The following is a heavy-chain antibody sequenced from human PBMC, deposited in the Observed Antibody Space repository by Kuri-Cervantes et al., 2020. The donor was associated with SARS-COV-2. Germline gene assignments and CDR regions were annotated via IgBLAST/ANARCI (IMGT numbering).Heavy chain of an antibody. V-gene: IGHV4-61*09. CDR1: GDPMSSGNYY. Sequence: SETLSLTCTVSGDPMSSGNYYWSWIRQPAGKALEWIGHIYTTGSTNYNPSLKSRVTISVDKSKDQFSLEMSSVTAADTAVYYCARVPQGSSSGWYSVTSLGEMDYWGQGTLVTVSS. CDR2: IYTTGST. CDR3: ARVPQGSSSGWYSVTSLGEMDY. D-gene: IGHD6-19*01. J-gene: IGHJ4*02.